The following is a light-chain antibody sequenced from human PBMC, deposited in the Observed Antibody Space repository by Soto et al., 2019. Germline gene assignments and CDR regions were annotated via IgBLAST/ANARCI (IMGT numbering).Light chain of an antibody. CDR1: SSDVGAYNY. J-gene: IGLJ1*01. V-gene: IGLV2-14*01. CDR3: SSYTSSSTYV. Sequence: QSALTQPASVSGSPGQSITTSCTATSSDVGAYNYVSWYQQHPGKAPKLMIYEVSNRPSGVSNRFSGSKSGNAASLTISGLQAEDEADYYCSSYTSSSTYVFGTGTKVTVL. CDR2: EVS.